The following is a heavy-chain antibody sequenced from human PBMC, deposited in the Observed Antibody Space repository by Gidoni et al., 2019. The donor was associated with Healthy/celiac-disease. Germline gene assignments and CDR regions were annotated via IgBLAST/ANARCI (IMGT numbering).Heavy chain of an antibody. Sequence: EVQLLESGGGLVQPGGSLRLSCAASGFTFRSYAMSWVRQAPGKGLEWVSAISGSGGSTYYADSVKGRFTISRDNSKNTLYLQMNSLRAEDTAVYYCAKDLYYDFWSGPYNWFDPWGQGTLVTVSS. CDR3: AKDLYYDFWSGPYNWFDP. V-gene: IGHV3-23*01. CDR2: ISGSGGST. J-gene: IGHJ5*02. D-gene: IGHD3-3*01. CDR1: GFTFRSYA.